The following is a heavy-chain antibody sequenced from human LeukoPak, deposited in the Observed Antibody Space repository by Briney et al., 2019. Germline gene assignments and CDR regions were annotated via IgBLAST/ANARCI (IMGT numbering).Heavy chain of an antibody. J-gene: IGHJ3*02. CDR3: ARGVSGYAFDI. D-gene: IGHD6-25*01. V-gene: IGHV3-30*03. Sequence: GRSLRLSCAASGFTFSSYGMHWVRQAPGKGLEWVAVILYDGSNKYYADSVKGRFTLSRDNSKNTLYLQMNSLRADDTAVYYCARGVSGYAFDIWGQGTMVTVSS. CDR2: ILYDGSNK. CDR1: GFTFSSYG.